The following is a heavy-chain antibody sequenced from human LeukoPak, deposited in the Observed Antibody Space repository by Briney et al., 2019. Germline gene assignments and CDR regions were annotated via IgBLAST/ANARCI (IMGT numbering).Heavy chain of an antibody. J-gene: IGHJ6*03. Sequence: SQTLSLTCTVSGGSISSGDYYWNWIRQHPGRGLEWIGNIHYRGSTYFNPSLKSRVTISVDTSKNQFSLELSSVTAADTAVYYCSRNKVRVAMPYYYYMDVWGKGTTVTVSS. CDR3: SRNKVRVAMPYYYYMDV. V-gene: IGHV4-31*03. D-gene: IGHD3-10*01. CDR1: GGSISSGDYY. CDR2: IHYRGST.